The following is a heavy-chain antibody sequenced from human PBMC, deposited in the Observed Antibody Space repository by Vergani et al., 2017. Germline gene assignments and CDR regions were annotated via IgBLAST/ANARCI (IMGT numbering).Heavy chain of an antibody. CDR1: GGSLSGYY. CDR3: ARRIVGATGAEYFQH. D-gene: IGHD1-26*01. CDR2: IYTSGST. Sequence: QVQLQQWGPGLLKPSETLSLTCAVYGGSLSGYYWSWIRQPAGKGLEWIGRIYTSGSTNYNPSLKSRVTMSVDTSKNQFSLKLSSVTAADTAVYYCARRIVGATGAEYFQHWGQGTLVTVSS. J-gene: IGHJ1*01. V-gene: IGHV4-59*10.